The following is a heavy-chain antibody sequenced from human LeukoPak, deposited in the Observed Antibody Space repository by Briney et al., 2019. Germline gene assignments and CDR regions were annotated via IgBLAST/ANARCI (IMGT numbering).Heavy chain of an antibody. Sequence: PGGSLRLSCAASGFTFSSYAMHWVRQAPGKGLEWVAVISYDGSNKYYADSVKGRFTISRDNSKNTLYLQMNSLRAEDTAVYYCATLWCFGELSGVSYYFDYRGQGTLVTVSS. J-gene: IGHJ4*02. D-gene: IGHD3-16*02. V-gene: IGHV3-30*04. CDR3: ATLWCFGELSGVSYYFDY. CDR1: GFTFSSYA. CDR2: ISYDGSNK.